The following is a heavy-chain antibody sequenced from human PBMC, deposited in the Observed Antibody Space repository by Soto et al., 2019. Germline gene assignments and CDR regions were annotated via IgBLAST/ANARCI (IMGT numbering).Heavy chain of an antibody. V-gene: IGHV3-23*01. D-gene: IGHD4-4*01. J-gene: IGHJ6*02. CDR1: GFSFRIYA. CDR3: AKDAYTKYYYYGMDV. CDR2: ISDSGGST. Sequence: GSLRLSCAASGFSFRIYAMNWVRQAPEKGLEWVANISDSGGSTYYSASVKGRFTISRDNAKNTVYLEMNSLRVEDTAVYYCAKDAYTKYYYYGMDVWGQGTTVTVSS.